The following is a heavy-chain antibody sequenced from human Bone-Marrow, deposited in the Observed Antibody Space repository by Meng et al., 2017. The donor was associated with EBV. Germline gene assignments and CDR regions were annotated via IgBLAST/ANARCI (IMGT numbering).Heavy chain of an antibody. Sequence: QRPESGPGRVAPARHLSLPCAVSCVSIRQSNWWSWVRPTPGKGLEWIGEIYHSGSTKYNPSLKSRVTISVDKSKNQFSLKLSSVTAADTAVYYCARGGVVPAAIGNWFDPWGQGTLVTVSS. V-gene: IGHV4-4*02. CDR3: ARGGVVPAAIGNWFDP. CDR1: CVSIRQSNW. CDR2: IYHSGST. J-gene: IGHJ5*02. D-gene: IGHD2-2*02.